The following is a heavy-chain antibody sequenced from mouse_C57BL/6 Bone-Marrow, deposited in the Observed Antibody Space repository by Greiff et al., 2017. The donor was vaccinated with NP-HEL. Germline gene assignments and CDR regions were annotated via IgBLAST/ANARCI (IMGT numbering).Heavy chain of an antibody. CDR1: GYTFTDYN. D-gene: IGHD1-1*01. J-gene: IGHJ1*03. CDR3: ARRPYYYGSSYGYFDV. Sequence: VQLQQSGPELVKPGASVKMSCKASGYTFTDYNMHWVKQSHGKSLEWIGYINPNNGGTSYNQKFKGKATLTVNKSSSTAYMELRSLTSEDSAVYYCARRPYYYGSSYGYFDVWGTGTTVTVSS. CDR2: INPNNGGT. V-gene: IGHV1-22*01.